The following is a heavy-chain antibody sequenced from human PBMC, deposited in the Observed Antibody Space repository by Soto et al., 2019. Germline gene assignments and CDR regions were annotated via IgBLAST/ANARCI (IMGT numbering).Heavy chain of an antibody. Sequence: PSETLSLTCTVSGGSFSGSYWSWIRQSPGKGLEWIGYIYSSGGTNYNPSLKSQVTISVDSSRNQFSLNLKSVTAADTALYYCARMFNYYDGGYFDFWGQGSLVTVYS. CDR3: ARMFNYYDGGYFDF. D-gene: IGHD3-22*01. V-gene: IGHV4-59*01. J-gene: IGHJ4*02. CDR2: IYSSGGT. CDR1: GGSFSGSY.